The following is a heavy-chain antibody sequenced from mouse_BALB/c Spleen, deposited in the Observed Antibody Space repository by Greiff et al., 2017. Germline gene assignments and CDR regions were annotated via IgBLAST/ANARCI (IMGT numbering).Heavy chain of an antibody. CDR2: ISNGGGST. D-gene: IGHD1-1*01. CDR1: GFTFSSYT. CDR3: ARHGSLRGFFAY. Sequence: EVMLVESGGGLVQPGGSLKLSCAASGFTFSSYTMSWVRQTPEKRLEWVAYISNGGGSTYYPDTVKGRFTISRDNAKNTLYLQMSSLKSEDTAMYYCARHGSLRGFFAYWGQGTLVTVSA. J-gene: IGHJ3*01. V-gene: IGHV5-12-2*01.